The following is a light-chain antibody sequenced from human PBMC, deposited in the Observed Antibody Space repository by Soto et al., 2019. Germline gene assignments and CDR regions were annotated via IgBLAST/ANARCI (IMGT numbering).Light chain of an antibody. J-gene: IGLJ7*01. CDR1: SSDVGRYIL. CDR2: EGS. V-gene: IGLV2-23*01. Sequence: QSALTQPASVSGSPGQSITISCTGTSSDVGRYILVSWYQQHPGKAPKLMIYEGSKRPSGVSNRFSGSKSGNTASLTISGLQAVDEAAYYCCSYAGSSTHAVFGGGTQLTV. CDR3: CSYAGSSTHAV.